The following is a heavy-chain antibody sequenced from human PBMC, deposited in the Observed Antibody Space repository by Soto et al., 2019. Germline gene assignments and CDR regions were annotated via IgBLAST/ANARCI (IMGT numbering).Heavy chain of an antibody. J-gene: IGHJ6*02. D-gene: IGHD2-21*01. CDR1: GGTFSKSA. Sequence: QVHLEQSGAELKKPGSSEKVSCKDSGGTFSKSAISWVRQAPGQGLERMGGIMPIFRTQDYAQKVQGRVTIPAYEYTSTDYMELSGLKSDDTAVSYCARDKGRLQLGETDYYIVHVWGQGTTVNVSS. CDR2: IMPIFRTQ. CDR3: ARDKGRLQLGETDYYIVHV. V-gene: IGHV1-69*12.